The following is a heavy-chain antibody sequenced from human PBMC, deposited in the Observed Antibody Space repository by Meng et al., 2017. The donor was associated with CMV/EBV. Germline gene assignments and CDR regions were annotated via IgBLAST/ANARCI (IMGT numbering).Heavy chain of an antibody. D-gene: IGHD1-14*01. J-gene: IGHJ3*02. Sequence: GRSLRLSCAASGFTFSSYTMNWVRQAPGKGLEWVSSISGSGRHRYYADSVKGRLTISRDNAENSLFLEMSSLRVEDTAVYFCARDPSPDNVVEPADNAFNIWGQGTMVTVSS. CDR3: ARDPSPDNVVEPADNAFNI. CDR2: ISGSGRHR. CDR1: GFTFSSYT. V-gene: IGHV3-21*01.